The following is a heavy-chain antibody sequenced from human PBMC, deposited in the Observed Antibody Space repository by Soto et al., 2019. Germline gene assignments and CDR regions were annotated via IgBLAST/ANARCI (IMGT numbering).Heavy chain of an antibody. CDR3: AGGKDGWFDP. Sequence: QVQLVQSGAEVKKPGSSVKVSCKASGGTFSSYTISWVRQAPGQGLEWMGRIIPILGIANYAQKFQGRGTITADKSTSTAYMELSSLRSEDTAVYYCAGGKDGWFDPWGQGTLVTVSS. J-gene: IGHJ5*02. CDR1: GGTFSSYT. CDR2: IIPILGIA. V-gene: IGHV1-69*02.